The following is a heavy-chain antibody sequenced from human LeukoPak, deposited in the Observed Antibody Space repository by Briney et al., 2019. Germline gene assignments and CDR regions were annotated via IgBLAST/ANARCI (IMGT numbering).Heavy chain of an antibody. V-gene: IGHV3-64D*06. J-gene: IGHJ4*02. CDR1: GFTFSRHA. Sequence: GGSLRLSCSASGFTFSRHAFHGVRQAPGRGREYVSAISVNGDTTYYADSVRGRVTISRDNSMDTVYLHMSSLRAEDTAVYYCFEGLPVVPGWGQGTLVTVSS. CDR3: FEGLPVVPG. D-gene: IGHD3-10*01. CDR2: ISVNGDTT.